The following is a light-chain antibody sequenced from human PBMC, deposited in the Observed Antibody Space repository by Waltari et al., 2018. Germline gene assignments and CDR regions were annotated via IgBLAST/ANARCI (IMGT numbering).Light chain of an antibody. J-gene: IGKJ5*01. V-gene: IGKV1-9*01. Sequence: IQLTQSPSSLSASVGDTVPITSRASQDISSYLAWYQQKPEKAPKILISAAFTLQSGVPPRFSGSGSGADFTLTISSLQPEDFATYYCQQFKTYPLTFGQGTRLEIK. CDR3: QQFKTYPLT. CDR2: AAF. CDR1: QDISSY.